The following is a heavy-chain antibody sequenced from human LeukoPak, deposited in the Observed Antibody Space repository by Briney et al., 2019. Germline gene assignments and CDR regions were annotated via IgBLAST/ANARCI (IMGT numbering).Heavy chain of an antibody. CDR1: GGSISSYY. CDR2: IYYSGST. V-gene: IGHV4-59*01. D-gene: IGHD6-19*01. Sequence: SETLSLTCTVSGGSISSYYWSWIRQPPGKGLEWIGYIYYSGSTSYNPSLKSRVTISVDTSKNQFSLKLSSVTAADTAVYYCARDFYSSGWYEGFDPWGQGTLVTVSS. CDR3: ARDFYSSGWYEGFDP. J-gene: IGHJ5*02.